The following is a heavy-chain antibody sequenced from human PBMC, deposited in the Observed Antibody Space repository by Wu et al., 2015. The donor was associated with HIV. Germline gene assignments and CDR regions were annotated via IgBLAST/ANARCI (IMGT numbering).Heavy chain of an antibody. Sequence: LVQSGAEVKKPGASVKVSCKASDYRFVTYGVTWLRQVPGHRFEWMGWISPYNENIDVAQKFQGRFTMTTDTSTTTAYMELRNLRSDDTAVYFCARGGDVRAQLVLYFLDFWGQGTLVTVSS. CDR3: ARGGDVRAQLVLYFLDF. CDR1: DYRFVTYG. D-gene: IGHD3-10*02. J-gene: IGHJ4*02. CDR2: ISPYNENI. V-gene: IGHV1-18*01.